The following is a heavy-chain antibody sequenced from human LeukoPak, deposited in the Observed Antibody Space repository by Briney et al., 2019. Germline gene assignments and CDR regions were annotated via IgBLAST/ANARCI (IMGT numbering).Heavy chain of an antibody. D-gene: IGHD2-21*01. Sequence: ETLSLTCTVSGGSISSYYWSWVRQTPGKGLEWVAATSSSDAGTYHADSVRGRFTISRDNSKNTLYLQMNSLRAEDAAVYFCAKAPVTSCRGAYCYPFDSWGQGTLVTVSS. V-gene: IGHV3-23*01. CDR3: AKAPVTSCRGAYCYPFDS. CDR1: GGSISSYY. J-gene: IGHJ4*02. CDR2: TSSSDAGT.